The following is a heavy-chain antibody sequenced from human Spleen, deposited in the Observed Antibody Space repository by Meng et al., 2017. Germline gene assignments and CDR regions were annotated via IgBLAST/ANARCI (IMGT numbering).Heavy chain of an antibody. CDR1: GGSLTTYH. CDR3: AFAIVAAGSKWDY. Sequence: QGELQQWGAGLLKPSGTVSLACGVYGGSLTTYHWRWIRQSPGKGLEWIGEISHSGSTNYNPSLKNRVAISVDTSRKQFSLNLSSVTAADSAVYYCAFAIVAAGSKWDYWGQGTLVTVSS. J-gene: IGHJ4*02. V-gene: IGHV4-34*01. D-gene: IGHD1-26*01. CDR2: ISHSGST.